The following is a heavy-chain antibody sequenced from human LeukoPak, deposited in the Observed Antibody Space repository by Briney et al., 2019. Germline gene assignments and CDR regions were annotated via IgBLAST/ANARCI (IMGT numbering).Heavy chain of an antibody. J-gene: IGHJ4*02. CDR3: ASLPRGIVVAPFDY. D-gene: IGHD3-22*01. V-gene: IGHV1-2*02. CDR2: INPNSGGT. Sequence: ASVKVSYKASGYTFTGYYMHWVRQAPGQGLEWMGWINPNSGGTNYAQKFQGRVTMTRDTSISTAYMELSRLRSDDTAVYYCASLPRGIVVAPFDYWGQGTLVTVSS. CDR1: GYTFTGYY.